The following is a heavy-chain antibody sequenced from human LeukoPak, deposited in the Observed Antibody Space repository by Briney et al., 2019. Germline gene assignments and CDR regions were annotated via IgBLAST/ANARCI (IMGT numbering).Heavy chain of an antibody. D-gene: IGHD6-13*01. Sequence: SETLSLTCTVSGGSISSYYWSWIRQPPGKGLEWIGYIYYSGSTNYNPSLKSRVTISVDTSKNQFSLKLSSVTAADTAVYYCARGGSSWLFDYWGQGTLVTVSS. V-gene: IGHV4-59*01. CDR2: IYYSGST. CDR3: ARGGSSWLFDY. J-gene: IGHJ4*02. CDR1: GGSISSYY.